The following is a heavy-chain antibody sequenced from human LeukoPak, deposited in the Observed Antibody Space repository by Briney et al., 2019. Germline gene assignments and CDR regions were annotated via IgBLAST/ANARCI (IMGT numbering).Heavy chain of an antibody. V-gene: IGHV3-33*01. CDR3: ARILGLTLDY. CDR1: GFSFSTYG. CDR2: IWYDGSNK. Sequence: GGSLRLSCATSGFSFSTYGMHWVRQAPGKGLEWVAVIWYDGSNKYYADSVTGRFTISRDAAGNSLYLQMNSLRDEDTAVYYCARILGLTLDYWGQGTLVTVSS. J-gene: IGHJ4*02. D-gene: IGHD1-14*01.